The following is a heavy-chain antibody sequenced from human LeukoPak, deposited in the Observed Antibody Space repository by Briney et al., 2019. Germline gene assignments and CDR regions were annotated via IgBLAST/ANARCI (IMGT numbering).Heavy chain of an antibody. CDR1: GFTFSSYA. Sequence: GGSLRLSCAASGFTFSSYAMSWVRQAPGKGLEWVSAISSSGSSTYYADSVKGRFTISRDNSKNTLYLQMNSLRAEDTAVYYCAKLLGYSGSDQTGIDYWGQGTLVTVSS. D-gene: IGHD5-12*01. J-gene: IGHJ4*02. CDR2: ISSSGSST. V-gene: IGHV3-23*01. CDR3: AKLLGYSGSDQTGIDY.